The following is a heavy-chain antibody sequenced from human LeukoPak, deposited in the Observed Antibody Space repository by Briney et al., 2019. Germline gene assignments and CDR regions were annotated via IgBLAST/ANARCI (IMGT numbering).Heavy chain of an antibody. J-gene: IGHJ4*02. CDR3: ASNVLLWFGESAFDY. CDR1: GFTFSSYW. Sequence: PGGSLRLSCAASGFTFSSYWMSWVRQAPGKGLEWVANIKQDGSEKYYVDSVKGRFTISRDNAKDSLYLQMNSLRAEDTAVYYCASNVLLWFGESAFDYWGQGTLVTVSS. CDR2: IKQDGSEK. D-gene: IGHD3-10*01. V-gene: IGHV3-7*01.